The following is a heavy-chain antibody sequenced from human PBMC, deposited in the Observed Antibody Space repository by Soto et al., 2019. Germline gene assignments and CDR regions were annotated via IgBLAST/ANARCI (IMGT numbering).Heavy chain of an antibody. CDR1: GGSISSYY. D-gene: IGHD3-22*01. J-gene: IGHJ4*02. CDR2: IYYSGST. CDR3: ARDSMDYDSSGYSGVDY. V-gene: IGHV4-30-4*01. Sequence: PSETLSLTCTVSGGSISSYYWSWIRQPPGKGLEWIGYIYYSGSTYYNPSLKSRVTISVDTSKNQFSLKLSSVTAADTAVYYCARDSMDYDSSGYSGVDYWGQGTLVTVSS.